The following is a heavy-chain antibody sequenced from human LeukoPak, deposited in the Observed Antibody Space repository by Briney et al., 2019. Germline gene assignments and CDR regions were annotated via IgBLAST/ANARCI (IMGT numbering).Heavy chain of an antibody. Sequence: GGSLRLSCAASGFTFSSYWMHWVRQAPGKGLVWVSRINSDGSSTSYADSVKGRFTISRDNAKNTLYLQMNSLRAEDTAVYYCVRVEYSSGWYDYWGQGTLVTVSS. J-gene: IGHJ4*02. D-gene: IGHD6-19*01. CDR2: INSDGSST. CDR3: VRVEYSSGWYDY. V-gene: IGHV3-74*01. CDR1: GFTFSSYW.